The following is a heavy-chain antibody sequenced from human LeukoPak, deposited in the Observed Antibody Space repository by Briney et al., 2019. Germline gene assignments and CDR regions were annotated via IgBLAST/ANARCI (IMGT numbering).Heavy chain of an antibody. V-gene: IGHV3-21*01. CDR1: GFTFSSYT. D-gene: IGHD2-2*01. CDR3: ARTDCSSTSCYAGGRGPVDY. CDR2: TSGTSSYI. Sequence: PGGSLRLSCAASGFTFSSYTMNWLRQAPGKGLEWVSCTSGTSSYIYYADSVKGRFTISRDNAKNSLYLQMNSLRAEDTAVYYCARTDCSSTSCYAGGRGPVDYWGQGTLVTVSS. J-gene: IGHJ4*02.